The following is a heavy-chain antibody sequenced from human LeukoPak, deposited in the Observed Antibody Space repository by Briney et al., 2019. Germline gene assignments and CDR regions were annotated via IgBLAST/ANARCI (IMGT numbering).Heavy chain of an antibody. V-gene: IGHV1-18*01. CDR3: ARLKDYYDSSGLGY. CDR1: GYTFTSYG. D-gene: IGHD3-22*01. Sequence: ASVKVSCKASGYTFTSYGISWVRQAPGQGLEWMGWISAYNGNTNYAQKLQGRVTMTTDTSTSTAYMELRSLRSDDTAVYYCARLKDYYDSSGLGYWGQGTLVTVSS. CDR2: ISAYNGNT. J-gene: IGHJ4*02.